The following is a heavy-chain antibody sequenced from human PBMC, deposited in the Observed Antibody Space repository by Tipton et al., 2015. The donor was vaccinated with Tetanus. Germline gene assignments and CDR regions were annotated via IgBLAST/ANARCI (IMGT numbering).Heavy chain of an antibody. Sequence: QVQLVQSGPEVKPSEALSLTCTISGGSISSFYWSWIRQPPGKGLEWVGHIYYSGSANYNPSLKSRLTISIDTSNDQLSLRLTSVTAADTAIYYCARFSYDSGGFYSYFDYWGRGTLVTVSS. CDR2: IYYSGSA. CDR3: ARFSYDSGGFYSYFDY. V-gene: IGHV4-59*01. CDR1: GGSISSFY. D-gene: IGHD3-22*01. J-gene: IGHJ4*02.